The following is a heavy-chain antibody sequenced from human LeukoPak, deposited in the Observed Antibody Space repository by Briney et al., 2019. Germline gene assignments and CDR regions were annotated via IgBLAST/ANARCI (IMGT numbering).Heavy chain of an antibody. D-gene: IGHD3-22*01. J-gene: IGHJ4*02. CDR3: ARGRYYYDSSGYWGFDY. CDR2: IIPIFGTA. CDR1: GGTFISYA. V-gene: IGHV1-69*05. Sequence: PVKVSCKASGGTFISYAISWVRQAPGQGLEWMGGIIPIFGTANYAQKFQGRVTITTDESTSTAYMELSSLRSEDTAVYYCARGRYYYDSSGYWGFDYWGQGTLVTVSS.